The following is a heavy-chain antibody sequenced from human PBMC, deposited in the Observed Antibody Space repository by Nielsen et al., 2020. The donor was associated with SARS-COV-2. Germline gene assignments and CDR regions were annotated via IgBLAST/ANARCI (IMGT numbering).Heavy chain of an antibody. V-gene: IGHV3-11*05. CDR1: GFTFSDYY. J-gene: IGHJ5*02. CDR2: ISSSSSYT. Sequence: GESLKISCAASGFTFSDYYMSWIRQAPGKGLEWVSYISSSSSYTNYADSVKGRFTISRDNAKNSLYLQMNSLRAEDTAVYYCARDLAWFDPWGQGTLVTVSS. CDR3: ARDLAWFDP.